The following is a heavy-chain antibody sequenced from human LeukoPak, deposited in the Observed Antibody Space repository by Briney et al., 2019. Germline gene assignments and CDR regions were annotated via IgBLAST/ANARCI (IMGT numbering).Heavy chain of an antibody. CDR1: GFTFSSYA. Sequence: PGGSLRLSCAASGFTFSSYAMHWVRQAPGKGLEWVAVISYDGSNKYYADSVKGRFTISRDNSKNTLYLQMNSLRAEDTAVYYCARDTAAAGTWNRYYYYGMDVWGQGTTVTVSS. V-gene: IGHV3-30-3*01. D-gene: IGHD6-13*01. CDR3: ARDTAAAGTWNRYYYYGMDV. J-gene: IGHJ6*02. CDR2: ISYDGSNK.